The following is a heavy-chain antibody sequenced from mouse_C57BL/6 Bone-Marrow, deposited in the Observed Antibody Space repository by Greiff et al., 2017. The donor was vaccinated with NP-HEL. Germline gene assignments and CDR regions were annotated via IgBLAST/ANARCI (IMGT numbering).Heavy chain of an antibody. J-gene: IGHJ2*01. CDR2: IDPSDSYT. CDR3: ARSGNGNYGFDY. V-gene: IGHV1-69*01. D-gene: IGHD2-1*01. CDR1: GYTFTSYW. Sequence: VQLQQPGAELVMPGASVKLSCKASGYTFTSYWMHWVKQRPGQGLEWIGEIDPSDSYTNYNQKFKGKSTLTVDKSSSTAYMQLSSLTSEDSAVYYCARSGNGNYGFDYWGQGTTLTVSS.